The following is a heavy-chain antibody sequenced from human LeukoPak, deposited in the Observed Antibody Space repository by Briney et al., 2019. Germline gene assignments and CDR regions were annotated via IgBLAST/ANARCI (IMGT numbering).Heavy chain of an antibody. Sequence: PGGSLRLSCAASGFTFSSYAMSWVRQAPGKGLEWVSAITGSGGDTYYADSVKGRFTISRDNSKNTLYLQMNSLRAEDTAVYYCAKDPYCSSTSCSNWFDPWGQGTLVTVPS. CDR3: AKDPYCSSTSCSNWFDP. CDR1: GFTFSSYA. J-gene: IGHJ5*02. D-gene: IGHD2-2*01. V-gene: IGHV3-23*01. CDR2: ITGSGGDT.